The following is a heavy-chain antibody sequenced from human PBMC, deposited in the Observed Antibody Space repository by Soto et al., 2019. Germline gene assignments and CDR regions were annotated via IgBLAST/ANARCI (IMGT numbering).Heavy chain of an antibody. J-gene: IGHJ5*02. CDR3: ATYVGYCSGGSCYNTWFDP. CDR2: VFYTGIT. Sequence: SETLSLTCTVSGGSISSHYWSWSRQPPGKGLEWIGYVFYTGITNYNPSLKSRVTMSVDTSKNQISLKMTSVTAADTAVYYCATYVGYCSGGSCYNTWFDPWGQGTLVTVSS. D-gene: IGHD2-15*01. CDR1: GGSISSHY. V-gene: IGHV4-59*11.